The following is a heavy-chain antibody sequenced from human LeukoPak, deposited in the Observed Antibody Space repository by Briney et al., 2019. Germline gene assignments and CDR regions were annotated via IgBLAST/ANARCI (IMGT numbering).Heavy chain of an antibody. V-gene: IGHV3-23*01. CDR1: GFTFSSYD. J-gene: IGHJ4*02. CDR3: AKKETVVSPGNYFDY. D-gene: IGHD4-23*01. Sequence: PGGSLRLSCAASGFTFSSYDMNWVRQAPGKGLEWVSAISDSGGNIYYADSVKGRFTISRDNAKNTLYLQMNSLRAEDTAVYYCAKKETVVSPGNYFDYWGQGTLVTVSS. CDR2: ISDSGGNI.